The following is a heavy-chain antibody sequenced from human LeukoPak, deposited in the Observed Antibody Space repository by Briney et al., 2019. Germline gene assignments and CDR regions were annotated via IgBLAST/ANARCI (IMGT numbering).Heavy chain of an antibody. D-gene: IGHD1-14*01. J-gene: IGHJ6*04. V-gene: IGHV3-23*01. Sequence: GGSLRLSCAASGFRFSSYAMGWVRQAPGRGLEWMSASSGSGGITFYAESARGRFTISRDNSRNTLYLQRNSLRVEDTAVYYCAKFSAGSEALDVWGRGTRVTVSS. CDR2: SSGSGGIT. CDR3: AKFSAGSEALDV. CDR1: GFRFSSYA.